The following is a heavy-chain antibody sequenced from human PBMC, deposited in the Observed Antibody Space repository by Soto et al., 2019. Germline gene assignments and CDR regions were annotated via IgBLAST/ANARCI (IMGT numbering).Heavy chain of an antibody. J-gene: IGHJ4*02. CDR3: ARDRFGYADSGD. V-gene: IGHV1-46*01. Sequence: QVLLVQSGAEVKKPGASVRVSCRTSGYTFTSAYMHWVRQAPGQGLEWIGVINLHDCSTLYAQKFQGRVTLTRDTSTSTLYIELNSLTSEDTAVYYCARDRFGYADSGDWGQGTLVTVSS. CDR1: GYTFTSAY. CDR2: INLHDCST. D-gene: IGHD4-17*01.